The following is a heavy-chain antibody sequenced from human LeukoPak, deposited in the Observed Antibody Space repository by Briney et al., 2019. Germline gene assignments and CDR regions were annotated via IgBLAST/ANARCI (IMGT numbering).Heavy chain of an antibody. J-gene: IGHJ4*02. D-gene: IGHD3-22*01. CDR2: ISGSGGST. V-gene: IGHV3-23*01. Sequence: SSETLSLTCTVSGGSISSYYWSWVRQAPGKGLEWVSAISGSGGSTYYADSVKGRFTISRDNSKNTPYLQMNSLRAEDTAVYYCAKDPAYYYDSSGYLSSWGQGTLVTVSS. CDR3: AKDPAYYYDSSGYLSS. CDR1: GGSISSYY.